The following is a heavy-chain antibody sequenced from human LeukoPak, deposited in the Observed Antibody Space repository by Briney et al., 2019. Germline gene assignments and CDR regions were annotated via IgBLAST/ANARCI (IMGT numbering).Heavy chain of an antibody. J-gene: IGHJ4*02. D-gene: IGHD3-10*01. CDR1: GFTFSDYY. V-gene: IGHV3-11*04. CDR2: ISSSGSTI. CDR3: ARGDYYGSGSYFGFGKNFDY. Sequence: GGSLRLSCAASGFTFSDYYMSWIRQAPGKGLEWVSYISSSGSTIYYADSVKGRFTISRDNAKNSLYLQMNSLRAEDTAVYYCARGDYYGSGSYFGFGKNFDYWGQGTLVTVSS.